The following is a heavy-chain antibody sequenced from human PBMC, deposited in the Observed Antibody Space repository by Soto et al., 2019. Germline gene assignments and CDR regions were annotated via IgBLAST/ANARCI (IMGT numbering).Heavy chain of an antibody. CDR2: IYSTGNT. Sequence: QLQLQESGPGLVKPSETLSLTCTVSGDSIRSSSYWGWIRQPPGKGLEWIGSIYSTGNTYYNPSLNSQVTISVDTSKNQFSLNVISVTAADTAVYYCRSSSRYSTDVWGQGTTVTVSS. V-gene: IGHV4-39*01. J-gene: IGHJ6*02. CDR1: GDSIRSSSY. D-gene: IGHD6-13*01. CDR3: RSSSRYSTDV.